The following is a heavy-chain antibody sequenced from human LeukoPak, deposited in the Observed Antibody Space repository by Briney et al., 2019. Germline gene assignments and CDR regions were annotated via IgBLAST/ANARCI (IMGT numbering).Heavy chain of an antibody. D-gene: IGHD3-10*01. Sequence: SETLSLTCTVSGGSISSYYWSWIRQPPGKGLEWIGYIHYSGSTNYNPSLKSRVTISVDTSKNQFSLELSSVTAADTAVYYCARAQGGLLWFGEWGDYFDYWGQGTLVTVSS. CDR3: ARAQGGLLWFGEWGDYFDY. V-gene: IGHV4-59*08. CDR1: GGSISSYY. CDR2: IHYSGST. J-gene: IGHJ4*02.